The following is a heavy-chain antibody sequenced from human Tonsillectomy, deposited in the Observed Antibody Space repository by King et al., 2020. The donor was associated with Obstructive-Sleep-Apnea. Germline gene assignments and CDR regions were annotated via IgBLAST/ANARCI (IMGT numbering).Heavy chain of an antibody. CDR1: GFTFSGYT. CDR2: IGSSGTYI. Sequence: EQLVQSGGGLVTPGGSLRLSCAASGFTFSGYTMNWVRQAPGKGLEWVSSIGSSGTYIYYADSVKGRFAISRDNAKNSLYLQMNSLRPEDTALYYCARDLGNYPAFDSWGQGTLVTVSS. V-gene: IGHV3-21*01. D-gene: IGHD4-11*01. J-gene: IGHJ4*02. CDR3: ARDLGNYPAFDS.